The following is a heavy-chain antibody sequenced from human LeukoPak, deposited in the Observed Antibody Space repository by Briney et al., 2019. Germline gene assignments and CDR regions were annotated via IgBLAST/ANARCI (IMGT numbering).Heavy chain of an antibody. CDR2: ISAYNGNT. J-gene: IGHJ5*02. V-gene: IGHV1-18*01. D-gene: IGHD4/OR15-4a*01. CDR1: GYTFTSYG. CDR3: ARIPNSANFPNWFDP. Sequence: ASVKVSCKASGYTFTSYGISWVRQAPGQGLEWMGWISAYNGNTNYAQKLQGRVTMTTDTSTSTAYMELRSLRSDDTAVYYCARIPNSANFPNWFDPWGQGTLVTVSS.